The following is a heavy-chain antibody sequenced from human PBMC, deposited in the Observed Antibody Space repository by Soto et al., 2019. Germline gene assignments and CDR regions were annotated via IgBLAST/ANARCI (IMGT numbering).Heavy chain of an antibody. Sequence: QVQLVESGGGVVQPGTSLRVSCVGSGFTFRSYVIHWVRQAPGKGLEWVALKSYDGSDKYYGDSVRGRFTISRDNSRNTVDLQMHSLRLEETALYYCARWGTTGGLDVWGQGTLVSVSS. CDR2: KSYDGSDK. CDR1: GFTFRSYV. D-gene: IGHD3-16*01. CDR3: ARWGTTGGLDV. J-gene: IGHJ1*01. V-gene: IGHV3-30*19.